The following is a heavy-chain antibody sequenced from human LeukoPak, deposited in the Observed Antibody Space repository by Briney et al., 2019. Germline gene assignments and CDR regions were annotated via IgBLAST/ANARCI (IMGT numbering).Heavy chain of an antibody. CDR1: GYTFTGYY. J-gene: IGHJ4*02. CDR2: INPNSGGT. CDR3: ARRSLTGTTPFDH. Sequence: ASVKVSCKASGYTFTGYYMHWVRQAPGQGLEWMGWINPNSGGTNYAQKFQGRVTMTRDTSISTAYMELSRLRSDDTAVYYCARRSLTGTTPFDHWGQGTLVTVSS. D-gene: IGHD1-20*01. V-gene: IGHV1-2*02.